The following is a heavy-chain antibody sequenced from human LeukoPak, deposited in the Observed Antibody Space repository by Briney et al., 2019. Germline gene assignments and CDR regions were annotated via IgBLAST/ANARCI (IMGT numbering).Heavy chain of an antibody. CDR2: ISGDGVSS. J-gene: IGHJ4*02. D-gene: IGHD3-10*01. V-gene: IGHV3-43*02. CDR3: ARELSTHTINYFDN. CDR1: GFTINGYA. Sequence: AGTLRLSCAASGFTINGYAMHWVRHGPRPGLEWVSLISGDGVSSFYADSVRGRFTISTDNTNNSLSLQMYSLTTDDTAFYYCARELSTHTINYFDNWGQGILVTVSS.